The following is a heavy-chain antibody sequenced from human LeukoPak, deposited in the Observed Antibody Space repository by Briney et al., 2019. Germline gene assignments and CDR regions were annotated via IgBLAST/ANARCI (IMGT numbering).Heavy chain of an antibody. J-gene: IGHJ4*02. CDR3: ARVYYDSSGYYYGADY. CDR1: GFTFSSYA. D-gene: IGHD3-22*01. Sequence: GGSLRLSCAASGFTFSSYAMHWVRQAPGKGLEWVAVISYDGSNKYYADSVMGRFTISRDNSKNTLYLQMNSLRAEDTAVYYCARVYYDSSGYYYGADYWGQGTLVTVSS. CDR2: ISYDGSNK. V-gene: IGHV3-30-3*01.